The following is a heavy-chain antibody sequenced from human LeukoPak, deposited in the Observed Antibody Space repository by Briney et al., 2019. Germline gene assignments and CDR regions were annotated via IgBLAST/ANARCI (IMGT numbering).Heavy chain of an antibody. CDR1: GGSFSGYY. Sequence: SETLSLTCAVYGGSFSGYYWSWIRQPPGKGLEWIGEINHSGSTNCNPSLKSRVTISVHTSKNQFSLKLSSVTAADTAVYYCARLGVVIAPYYYYYMDVWGKGTTVTVSS. J-gene: IGHJ6*03. CDR2: INHSGST. D-gene: IGHD3-3*01. CDR3: ARLGVVIAPYYYYYMDV. V-gene: IGHV4-34*01.